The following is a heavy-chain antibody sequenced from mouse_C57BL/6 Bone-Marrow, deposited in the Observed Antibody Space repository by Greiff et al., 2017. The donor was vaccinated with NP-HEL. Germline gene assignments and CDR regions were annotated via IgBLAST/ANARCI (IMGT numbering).Heavy chain of an antibody. V-gene: IGHV2-2*01. D-gene: IGHD2-2*01. CDR3: ARNLWLRSFYYFDY. Sequence: VKLMESGPGLVQPSQSLSITCTVSGFSLTSYGVHWVRQSPGKGLEWLGVIWSGGSTDYNAAFISRLSISKDNSKSQVFFKMNSLQADDTAIYYCARNLWLRSFYYFDYWGQGTTLTVSS. J-gene: IGHJ2*01. CDR2: IWSGGST. CDR1: GFSLTSYG.